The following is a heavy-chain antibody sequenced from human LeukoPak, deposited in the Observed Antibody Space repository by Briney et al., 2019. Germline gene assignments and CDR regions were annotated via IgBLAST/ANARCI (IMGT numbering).Heavy chain of an antibody. Sequence: SETLSLTCTVSGGSISSSAYYWGWIRRPPGKGLEWIGSIHSSGSTYYNPSLKSRVTISVDTSKNQFSLKLTSVTAADTAVYYCARDSMVRGVITTCWFDPWGQGTLVTVSS. CDR3: ARDSMVRGVITTCWFDP. CDR1: GGSISSSAYY. D-gene: IGHD3-10*01. V-gene: IGHV4-39*07. CDR2: IHSSGST. J-gene: IGHJ5*02.